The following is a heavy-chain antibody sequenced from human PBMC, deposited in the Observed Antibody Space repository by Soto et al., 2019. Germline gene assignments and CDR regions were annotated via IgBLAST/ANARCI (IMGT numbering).Heavy chain of an antibody. CDR1: GFTFSDYA. V-gene: IGHV3-23*01. D-gene: IGHD3-10*01. Sequence: EVQLLESGGDLVQPGGSLRLSCAASGFTFSDYAMGWVRQAPGKGLEWVSGINNSGGFTYYADSVKGRFTVSRDNSKNTLYLQMNSLRAEDTAMYYCARGLILWYGELSRRGDHYYYMDVWGKGTTVTVSS. J-gene: IGHJ6*03. CDR2: INNSGGFT. CDR3: ARGLILWYGELSRRGDHYYYMDV.